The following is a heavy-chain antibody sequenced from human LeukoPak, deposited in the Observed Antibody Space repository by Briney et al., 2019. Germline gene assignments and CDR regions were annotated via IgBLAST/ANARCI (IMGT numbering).Heavy chain of an antibody. J-gene: IGHJ6*02. V-gene: IGHV3-9*01. Sequence: PGGSLRLSCAASGFTFDDYAMHWVRQGPGKGLEWVSGISWNSGSIGYADSVKGRFTISRDNARNSLYLQMNSLRGEDTAVYYCATRPDVGMDVWGQGTTVTVSS. CDR2: ISWNSGSI. CDR3: ATRPDVGMDV. CDR1: GFTFDDYA. D-gene: IGHD6-6*01.